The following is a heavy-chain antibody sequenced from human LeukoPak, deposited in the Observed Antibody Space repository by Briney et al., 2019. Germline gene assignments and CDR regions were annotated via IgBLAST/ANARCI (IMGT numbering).Heavy chain of an antibody. CDR2: ISSSSSHI. Sequence: GGSLRLSCAASGFTFSGYSMSWVRQAPGKGLEWVSIISSSSSHIFDADSVKGRFAISRDNAKNSLYLQMNSLRPEDTAVYYCVRGATAVTRHLDYWGQGTLVTVSP. V-gene: IGHV3-21*01. CDR1: GFTFSGYS. J-gene: IGHJ4*02. D-gene: IGHD4-23*01. CDR3: VRGATAVTRHLDY.